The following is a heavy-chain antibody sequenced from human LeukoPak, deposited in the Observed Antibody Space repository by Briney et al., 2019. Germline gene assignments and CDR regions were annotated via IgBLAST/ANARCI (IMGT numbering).Heavy chain of an antibody. CDR1: GFTFSSYE. J-gene: IGHJ4*02. V-gene: IGHV3-48*03. D-gene: IGHD3-9*01. Sequence: PGGSLRLSCAASGFTFSSYEMNWVRQAPGKGLEWVSYISSSGSTIYYADSVKGRFTISRDNAKNSLYLQMNSLRAEDTAVYYCASPYFDWSMGDSWGQGTLVTVSS. CDR2: ISSSGSTI. CDR3: ASPYFDWSMGDS.